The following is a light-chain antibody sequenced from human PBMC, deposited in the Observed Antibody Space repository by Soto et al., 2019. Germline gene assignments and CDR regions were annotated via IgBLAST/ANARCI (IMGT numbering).Light chain of an antibody. CDR3: IPEYRXPLT. CDR1: QVVGND. Sequence: AIQLTQSPSSLSASVGDRVTVTCRASQVVGNDLGLYHQKPGKAPKLLIYAASSLHSGVPSRFSGSGYGTHFTLTINGLQVEDFATYYFIPEYRXPLTFGVGTKV. CDR2: AAS. V-gene: IGKV1-6*01. J-gene: IGKJ4*01.